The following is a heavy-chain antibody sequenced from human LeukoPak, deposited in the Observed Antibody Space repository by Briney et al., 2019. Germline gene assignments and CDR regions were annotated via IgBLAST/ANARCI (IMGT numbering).Heavy chain of an antibody. D-gene: IGHD5-18*01. J-gene: IGHJ4*02. CDR1: GFTSSSYG. CDR3: ASDVDTAMVN. Sequence: GRSLRLSCAASGFTSSSYGMHRVRQAPGKGLEWVAVIWYDGSNKYYADSVKGRFTISRDNSKNTLYLQMNSLRAEDTAVYYCASDVDTAMVNWGQGTLVTVSS. CDR2: IWYDGSNK. V-gene: IGHV3-33*01.